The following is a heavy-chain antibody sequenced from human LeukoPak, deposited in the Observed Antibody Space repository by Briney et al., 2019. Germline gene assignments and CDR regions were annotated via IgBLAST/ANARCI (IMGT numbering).Heavy chain of an antibody. V-gene: IGHV4-31*03. CDR1: GGSISSGGYY. D-gene: IGHD2-15*01. CDR2: IYYSGST. Sequence: SETLSLTCTVSGGSISSGGYYWSWIRQHPGKGLEWIGYIYYSGSTYYNPSLKSRVTISVDTSKNQFSLKLSSVTAADTAVYYCARDLLGYSRSEYWFDPWGQGTLVTVSS. CDR3: ARDLLGYSRSEYWFDP. J-gene: IGHJ5*02.